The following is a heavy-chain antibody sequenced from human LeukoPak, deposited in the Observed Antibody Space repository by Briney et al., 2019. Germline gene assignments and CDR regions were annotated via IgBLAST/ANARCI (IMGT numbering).Heavy chain of an antibody. J-gene: IGHJ4*02. Sequence: GGSLRLSCAAYGFTFSSYSMNWVRQAPGKGLEWVSSISSSSSYIYYADSVKGRFTISRDNAKNSLYLQMNSLRAEDTAVYYCARDEVVAATPIDYWGQGTLVTVSS. CDR1: GFTFSSYS. CDR3: ARDEVVAATPIDY. V-gene: IGHV3-21*01. D-gene: IGHD2-15*01. CDR2: ISSSSSYI.